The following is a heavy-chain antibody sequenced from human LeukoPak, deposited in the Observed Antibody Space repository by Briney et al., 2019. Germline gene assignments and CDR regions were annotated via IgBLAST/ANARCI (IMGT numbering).Heavy chain of an antibody. Sequence: QAGGSLRLSCAASGFTFSIYAMHWVRQAPGKGLEWVALVSYDGSNTYYADSVKGRFTISRDNSKNTLYLQMNSLRAEDTAVYYCAREVPVRGIAVAGGDYWGQGTLVTVSS. CDR1: GFTFSIYA. CDR3: AREVPVRGIAVAGGDY. V-gene: IGHV3-30-3*01. CDR2: VSYDGSNT. D-gene: IGHD6-19*01. J-gene: IGHJ4*02.